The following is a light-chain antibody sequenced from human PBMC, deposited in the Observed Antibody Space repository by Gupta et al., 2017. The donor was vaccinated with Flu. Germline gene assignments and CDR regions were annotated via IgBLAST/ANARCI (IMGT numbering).Light chain of an antibody. CDR1: SSNIGAGYD. CDR2: GNS. CDR3: QSYDSSLSGSV. J-gene: IGLJ2*01. V-gene: IGLV1-40*01. Sequence: QSVPTQPPSASGAPGQRVTISCTGSSSNIGAGYDVHWYQQLPGTAPKLLIFGNSNRPSGVPDRFSGSKSGTSASLAITGLQAEDEADYYCQSYDSSLSGSVFGGGTKLTVL.